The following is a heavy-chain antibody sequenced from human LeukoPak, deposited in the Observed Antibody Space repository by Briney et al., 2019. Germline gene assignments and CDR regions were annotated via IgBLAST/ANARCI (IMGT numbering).Heavy chain of an antibody. J-gene: IGHJ4*02. V-gene: IGHV3-23*01. CDR2: ISGSGGST. Sequence: GGSLRLSCAASGFTFSSYAMSWVRQAPGKGLEWVSAISGSGGSTYYADSVKGRFTISRDTSKNTLFLQMNSLRADDTAIYYCTKGGHGDYWGQGTMVTVSS. CDR3: TKGGHGDY. D-gene: IGHD2-21*02. CDR1: GFTFSSYA.